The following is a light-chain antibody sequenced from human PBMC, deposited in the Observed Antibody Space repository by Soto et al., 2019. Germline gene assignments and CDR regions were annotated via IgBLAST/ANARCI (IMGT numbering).Light chain of an antibody. V-gene: IGKV3-20*01. Sequence: EIVLTQSPGTLSLSPGERATLSCRSSHSVSSNYLAWYQQKPGQAPRLLIYDVSSRATGIPDRFSGSGPGTDFTLTISRVEPVDFAVYYCQQYGISPTFGQGTQVEIK. CDR2: DVS. CDR3: QQYGISPT. J-gene: IGKJ1*01. CDR1: HSVSSNY.